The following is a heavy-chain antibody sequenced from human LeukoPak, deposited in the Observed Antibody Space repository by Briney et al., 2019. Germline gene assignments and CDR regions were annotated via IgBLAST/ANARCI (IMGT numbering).Heavy chain of an antibody. V-gene: IGHV3-13*04. CDR1: GFTFSSYD. CDR2: IGTAGDT. J-gene: IGHJ6*02. Sequence: GGSLRLSCAASGFTFSSYDMHWVRQATGKGLEWVSAIGTAGDTYYPDSVKGRFTISRDNSKNTLYLQMNSLRAEDTAVYYCARSQIMVVTAWGMDVWGQGTTVTVSS. D-gene: IGHD2-21*02. CDR3: ARSQIMVVTAWGMDV.